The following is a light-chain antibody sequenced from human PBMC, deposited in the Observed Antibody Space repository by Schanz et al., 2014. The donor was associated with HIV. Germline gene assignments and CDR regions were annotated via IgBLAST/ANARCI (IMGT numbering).Light chain of an antibody. Sequence: EIVLTQSPGTLSLSPGERATLSCRASQSVRSRYLAWYQQKSGQAPRLLIYGASTRATGIPARFSGSGSGTDFTLTISRLEPEDFAVYYCQQYGSSPRTFGQGTKRQIK. V-gene: IGKV3-20*01. CDR1: QSVRSRY. J-gene: IGKJ2*01. CDR3: QQYGSSPRT. CDR2: GAS.